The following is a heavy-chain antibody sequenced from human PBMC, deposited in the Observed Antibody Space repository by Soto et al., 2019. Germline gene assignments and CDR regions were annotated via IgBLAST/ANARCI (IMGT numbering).Heavy chain of an antibody. CDR3: ASAVSLVRDQNSHYYYFGMDV. D-gene: IGHD3-10*01. V-gene: IGHV4-30-4*01. J-gene: IGHJ6*02. CDR1: GGSISSGDYY. Sequence: SETLSLPGTVSGGSISSGDYYWSWIRQPPGKGLEWIGYLYYSVRTYYNPSLNSPVTISVDPSTNHISLKLTCVTAAPTAVYYCASAVSLVRDQNSHYYYFGMDVWGQGTTVTVSS. CDR2: LYYSVRT.